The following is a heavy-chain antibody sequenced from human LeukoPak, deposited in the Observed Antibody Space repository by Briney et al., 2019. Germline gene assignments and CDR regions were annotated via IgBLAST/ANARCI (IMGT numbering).Heavy chain of an antibody. Sequence: GGSLRLSCAASGFTFSSHAMSWVRQAPGKGLEWVSYISSSGSTIYYADSVKGRFTISRDNAKNSLYLQMNSLRAEDTAVYYCARAIDGYIPVSYFDYWGQGTLVTVSS. J-gene: IGHJ4*02. CDR1: GFTFSSHA. V-gene: IGHV3-48*04. D-gene: IGHD5-24*01. CDR2: ISSSGSTI. CDR3: ARAIDGYIPVSYFDY.